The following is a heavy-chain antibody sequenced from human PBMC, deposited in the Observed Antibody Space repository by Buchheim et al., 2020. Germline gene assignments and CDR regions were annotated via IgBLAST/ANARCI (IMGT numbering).Heavy chain of an antibody. CDR2: INPSGGST. J-gene: IGHJ5*02. CDR3: ARVAYIGIGMNWFDP. V-gene: IGHV1-46*01. Sequence: QVQLVQSGAEVKKPGASVKVSCKASGYTFTSYYMHWVRQAPGQGLEWMGIINPSGGSTSYAQKFQGRVTMTRDTSTSTADMELSSLRSEDTAVYYCARVAYIGIGMNWFDPWGQGTL. D-gene: IGHD5-12*01. CDR1: GYTFTSYY.